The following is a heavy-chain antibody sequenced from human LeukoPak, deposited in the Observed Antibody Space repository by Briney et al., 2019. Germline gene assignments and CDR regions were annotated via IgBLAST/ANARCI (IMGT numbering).Heavy chain of an antibody. Sequence: ASVKVSCKASGYTFTGCYMHWVRQAPGQGLEWMGWINPNSGGTNYAQKFQGRVTMTRDTSISTAYMELSRLRSDDTAVYYCARDFRGANWFDPWGQGTLVTVSS. J-gene: IGHJ5*02. CDR1: GYTFTGCY. CDR3: ARDFRGANWFDP. CDR2: INPNSGGT. V-gene: IGHV1-2*02. D-gene: IGHD3-10*01.